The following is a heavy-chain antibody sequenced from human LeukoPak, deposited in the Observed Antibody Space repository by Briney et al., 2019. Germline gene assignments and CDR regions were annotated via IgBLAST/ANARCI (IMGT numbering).Heavy chain of an antibody. CDR3: AREAWSSPFDY. V-gene: IGHV4-59*12. CDR1: GGSISSYY. CDR2: IYYSGST. D-gene: IGHD3-10*01. Sequence: SETLSLTCTVSGGSISSYYWSWIRQPPGKGLEWIGYIYYSGSTNYNPSLKSRVTISVDTSKNQFSLKLSSVTAADTAVYYCAREAWSSPFDYWGQGTLVTVSS. J-gene: IGHJ4*02.